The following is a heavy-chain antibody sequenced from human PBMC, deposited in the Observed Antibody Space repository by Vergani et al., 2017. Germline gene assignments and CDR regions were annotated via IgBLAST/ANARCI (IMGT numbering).Heavy chain of an antibody. CDR2: IYPGDSET. D-gene: IGHD3-22*01. Sequence: EVMLVQSGAEVKKPGESLKISCKYSESSFISNEIAWVRQMPGKGLEWMGIIYPGDSETRYSPSFQGQVTISADKSISTAYLQWSSLKASDTAMYYCARLVDSSGYYGWCDYWGQGTLVTVSS. CDR1: ESSFISNE. J-gene: IGHJ4*02. CDR3: ARLVDSSGYYGWCDY. V-gene: IGHV5-51*03.